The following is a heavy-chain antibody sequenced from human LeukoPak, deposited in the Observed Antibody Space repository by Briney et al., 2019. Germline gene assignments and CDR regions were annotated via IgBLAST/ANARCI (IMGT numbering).Heavy chain of an antibody. CDR2: IYYSGST. Sequence: SETLSLTCAVSGGSISSNSYYWGWIRQPPGNGLKWIGNIYYSGSTYYNPFLKSRVTISVDTSKNQFSLKLSSVTAADTAVYYCARTRYYYNSRSYGAPYYFDYWGQGTLVTVSS. CDR1: GGSISSNSYY. D-gene: IGHD3-10*01. J-gene: IGHJ4*02. V-gene: IGHV4-39*01. CDR3: ARTRYYYNSRSYGAPYYFDY.